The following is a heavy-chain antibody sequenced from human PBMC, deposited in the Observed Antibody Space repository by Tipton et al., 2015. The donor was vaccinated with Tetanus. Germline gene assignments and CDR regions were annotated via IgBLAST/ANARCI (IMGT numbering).Heavy chain of an antibody. D-gene: IGHD2-2*01. CDR1: IGSINSGSYH. CDR3: ARHVHGFGALLTPAATHYYYGMDV. J-gene: IGHJ6*02. CDR2: IHSGGRA. V-gene: IGHV4-39*01. Sequence: TLSLTCAVSIGSINSGSYHWDWIRQPPGKGLEWLGGIHSGGRASYNPSLKSRLTISLDTSKTQFSLKLSSVTAADTAVYYCARHVHGFGALLTPAATHYYYGMDVWGQGP.